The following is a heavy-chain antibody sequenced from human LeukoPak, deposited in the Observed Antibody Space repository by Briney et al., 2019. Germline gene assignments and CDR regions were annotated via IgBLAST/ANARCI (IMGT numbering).Heavy chain of an antibody. Sequence: ASVKVSCKASGYTFTSNDINLVRQATGQGLEWMGWMNPNSGNTGYAQKVQGRVTITRHTSISKAYMELRIQRPDDTAVYYCASVLLAWGWLLPAWGQGTLVTVSS. CDR3: ASVLLAWGWLLPA. V-gene: IGHV1-8*03. CDR1: GYTFTSND. D-gene: IGHD3-22*01. J-gene: IGHJ5*02. CDR2: MNPNSGNT.